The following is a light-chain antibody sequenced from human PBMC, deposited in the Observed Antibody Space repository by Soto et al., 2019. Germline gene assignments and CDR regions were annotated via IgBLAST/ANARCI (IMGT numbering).Light chain of an antibody. J-gene: IGKJ2*01. CDR2: GAS. CDR1: QSVSTN. V-gene: IGKV3-15*01. Sequence: EIVMTQSPATLSVSPGERATLSCRASQSVSTNLAWYQQKPGQSPRLLIYGASTRATGIPARFSGSGSETEFTLTISSLQSEDFAVYYCQQYTNWPPYTFGQGTNPEIK. CDR3: QQYTNWPPYT.